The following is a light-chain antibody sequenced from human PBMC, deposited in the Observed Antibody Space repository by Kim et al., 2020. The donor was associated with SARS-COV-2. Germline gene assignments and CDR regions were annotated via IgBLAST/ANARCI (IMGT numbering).Light chain of an antibody. J-gene: IGLJ3*02. CDR1: KLGDKY. Sequence: VSPEQTASITDSRDKLGDKYACWYQQKPGQSPVLVIYQDSKRPSGIPERFSGSNSGNTATLTISGTQAMDEADYYCQAWDSSTAWVFGGGTQLTVL. CDR3: QAWDSSTAWV. V-gene: IGLV3-1*01. CDR2: QDS.